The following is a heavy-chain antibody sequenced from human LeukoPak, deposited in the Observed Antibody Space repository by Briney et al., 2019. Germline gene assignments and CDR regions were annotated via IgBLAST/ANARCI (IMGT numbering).Heavy chain of an antibody. D-gene: IGHD3-22*01. V-gene: IGHV4-39*01. Sequence: PSQTLSLTCTVSGGSISSSSYYWGWIRQPPGKGLEWIGSIYYSGSTYYNPSLKSRVTISVDTSKNQFSLKLSSVTAADTAVYYCATGYIRPYDSSGYYPHDAFDIWGQGAMVTVSS. CDR3: ATGYIRPYDSSGYYPHDAFDI. CDR1: GGSISSSSYY. J-gene: IGHJ3*02. CDR2: IYYSGST.